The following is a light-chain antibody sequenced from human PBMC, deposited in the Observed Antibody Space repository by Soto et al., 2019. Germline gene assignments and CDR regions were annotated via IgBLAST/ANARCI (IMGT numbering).Light chain of an antibody. J-gene: IGKJ1*01. V-gene: IGKV1-5*03. Sequence: DIRMTQSPSTLSGSGGDRSTITCRASQTISSWLAWYQQKPGKAPKLLIYKASTLKSGVPSRFSGSGSGTEFTLTISSLQPDDFATYYCQHYNSYSEAFGQGTKVDIK. CDR2: KAS. CDR3: QHYNSYSEA. CDR1: QTISSW.